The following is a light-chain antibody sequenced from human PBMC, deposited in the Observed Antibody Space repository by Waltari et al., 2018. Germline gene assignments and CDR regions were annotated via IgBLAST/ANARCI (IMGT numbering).Light chain of an antibody. J-gene: IGKJ3*01. CDR1: QSLLHSNGHNY. V-gene: IGKV2-28*01. CDR2: LGS. CDR3: MQALQTPFT. Sequence: DIVMTQSPLSLPVPPGEPASISCRSSQSLLHSNGHNYLDWYLQKPGQSPQLLIYLGSTRASGVPDRFSGSGSGTDFTLKISRVEAEDVGVYYCMQALQTPFTFGPGTKVDIK.